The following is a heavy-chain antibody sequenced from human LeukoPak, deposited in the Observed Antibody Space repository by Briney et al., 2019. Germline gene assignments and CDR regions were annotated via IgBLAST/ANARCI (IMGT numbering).Heavy chain of an antibody. J-gene: IGHJ5*02. CDR3: ARALVAAAGSRRTWFDP. CDR2: ISAYNGNT. D-gene: IGHD6-13*01. Sequence: GASVKVSCKASGYTFTSYGISWVRQAPGQGLEWMGWISAYNGNTNYVQKLQGRVTMTTDTSTSTAYMELRSLRSDDTAVYYCARALVAAAGSRRTWFDPWGQGTLVTVSS. V-gene: IGHV1-18*01. CDR1: GYTFTSYG.